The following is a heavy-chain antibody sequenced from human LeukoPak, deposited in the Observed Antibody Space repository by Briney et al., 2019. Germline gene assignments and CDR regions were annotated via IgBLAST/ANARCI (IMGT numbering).Heavy chain of an antibody. V-gene: IGHV1-69*13. CDR2: IIPIFGTA. CDR1: GGTCSSYA. Sequence: ASVKVSCKASGGTCSSYASSWVRQAPGQGLEWMGGIIPIFGTANYAQKFQGRVTITADESTSTAYMELSSLRSEDTAVYYCARLVGATLQSHFDYWGQGTLVTVSS. D-gene: IGHD1-26*01. CDR3: ARLVGATLQSHFDY. J-gene: IGHJ4*02.